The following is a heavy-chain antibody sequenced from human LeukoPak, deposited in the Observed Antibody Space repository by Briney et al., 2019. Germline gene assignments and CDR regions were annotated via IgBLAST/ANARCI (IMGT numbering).Heavy chain of an antibody. CDR3: AREPDPSYSGTPDY. V-gene: IGHV1-18*01. J-gene: IGHJ4*02. Sequence: ASVKVSCKASGYTFTSYGISWVRQAPGQGLEGMGWISAYNGNTNYAQKLQGRVTMTADTSTSTAYMELRSMRSDDTAVYYCAREPDPSYSGTPDYWGQGTLVTVSS. D-gene: IGHD1-26*01. CDR1: GYTFTSYG. CDR2: ISAYNGNT.